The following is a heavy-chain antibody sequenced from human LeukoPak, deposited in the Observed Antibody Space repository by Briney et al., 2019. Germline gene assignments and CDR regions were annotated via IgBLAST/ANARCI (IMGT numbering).Heavy chain of an antibody. CDR3: ARGGYRNYFDY. Sequence: GASVKVSCKASGYTFNIYGISWGRQAPGQGLNWMGWISGHNANTYYAQNLQGRVTMTTDTSTTTVYMELRSLTSDDTAVYYCARGGYRNYFDYWGQETLVTVSS. D-gene: IGHD5-24*01. CDR2: ISGHNANT. J-gene: IGHJ4*02. V-gene: IGHV1-18*01. CDR1: GYTFNIYG.